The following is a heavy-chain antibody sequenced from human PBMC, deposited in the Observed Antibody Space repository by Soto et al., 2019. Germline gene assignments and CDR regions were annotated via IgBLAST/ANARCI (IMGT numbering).Heavy chain of an antibody. Sequence: ASVKVSCKASGYTFTSYGISWVRQAPGQGLEWMGWISAYNGNTNYAQKLQGRVTMTTDTSTSTAYMELRSLRSDDTAVYYCARDYISIFGVVTLLHYFDYWGQGTLVTVSS. CDR1: GYTFTSYG. D-gene: IGHD3-3*01. CDR2: ISAYNGNT. V-gene: IGHV1-18*01. CDR3: ARDYISIFGVVTLLHYFDY. J-gene: IGHJ4*02.